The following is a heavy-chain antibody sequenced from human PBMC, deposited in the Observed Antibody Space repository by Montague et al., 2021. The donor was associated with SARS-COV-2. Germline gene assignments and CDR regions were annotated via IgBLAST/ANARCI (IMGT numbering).Heavy chain of an antibody. CDR3: ARLHCSSTSCYYLFFAETSHFDY. CDR1: GGSINDHY. Sequence: SETLSLTCTVSGGSINDHYRSWIRQSPGKGLEWIGYISSNGKTNYNPSLKSRVTLSADASRNEFSLKLSSATAADTVVYYCARLHCSSTSCYYLFFAETSHFDYWGQGTLVTVSS. CDR2: ISSNGKT. V-gene: IGHV4-4*09. D-gene: IGHD2-2*01. J-gene: IGHJ4*02.